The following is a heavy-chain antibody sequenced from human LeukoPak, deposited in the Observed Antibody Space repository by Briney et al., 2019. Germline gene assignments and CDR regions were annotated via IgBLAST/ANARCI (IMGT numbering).Heavy chain of an antibody. D-gene: IGHD3-10*01. CDR2: INPNSGGT. CDR1: GYTFTGYY. CDR3: ARVVSKARFNFDY. Sequence: GASVKVSCKTSGYTFTGYYMHWVRQAPGQGLEWMGWINPNSGGTNYAQKFQGRVTMTRDTSISTAYMELSRLRSDDTAVYYCARVVSKARFNFDYWGQGTLVTVSS. V-gene: IGHV1-2*02. J-gene: IGHJ4*02.